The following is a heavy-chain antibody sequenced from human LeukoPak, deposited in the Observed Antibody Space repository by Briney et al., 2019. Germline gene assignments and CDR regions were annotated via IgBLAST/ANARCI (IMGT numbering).Heavy chain of an antibody. D-gene: IGHD6-13*01. J-gene: IGHJ4*02. CDR1: GGSIISYY. CDR3: ARGRGSSWYYFDS. CDR2: IYASGNT. V-gene: IGHV4-4*07. Sequence: SESLSLTCTVSGGSIISYYWSWVRQPAGKGLEWIGRIYASGNTNYNPSLKGRVTMTVDTSKNQFSLNLSSVTAADTAVYYCARGRGSSWYYFDSWGQGTLVTVSS.